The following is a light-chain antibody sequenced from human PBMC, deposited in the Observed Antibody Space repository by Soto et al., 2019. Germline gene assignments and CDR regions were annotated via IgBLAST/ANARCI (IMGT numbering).Light chain of an antibody. CDR2: DAS. Sequence: DIQMTQSPSSLSASVGDRVTITCQASQDITNYLNWYQQKPGEAPKLLIYDASNLETGVPSRFGGSGSGADFTLAISSLQPEDVATDYCQQSDGLLYTFGQGTKLEVK. CDR1: QDITNY. J-gene: IGKJ2*01. CDR3: QQSDGLLYT. V-gene: IGKV1-33*01.